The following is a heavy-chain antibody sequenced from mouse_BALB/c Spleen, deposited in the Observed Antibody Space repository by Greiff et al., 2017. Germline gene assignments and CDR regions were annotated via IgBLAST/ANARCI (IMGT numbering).Heavy chain of an antibody. D-gene: IGHD1-1*01. CDR1: GFSLTSYG. J-gene: IGHJ2*01. V-gene: IGHV2-9*02. CDR3: ARLVGGYFDY. Sequence: ESGPGLVAPSQSLSITCTVSGFSLTSYGVHWVRQPPGKGLEWLGVIWAGGSTNYNSALMSRLSISKDNSKSQVFLKMNSLQTDDTAMYYCARLVGGYFDYWGQGTTLTVSS. CDR2: IWAGGST.